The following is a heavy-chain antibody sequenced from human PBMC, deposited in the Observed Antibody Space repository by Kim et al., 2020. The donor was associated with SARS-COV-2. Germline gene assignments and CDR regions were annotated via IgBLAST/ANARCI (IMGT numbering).Heavy chain of an antibody. CDR3: ARGDYDFWSGLNY. CDR1: GFTFSSYW. V-gene: IGHV3-7*03. J-gene: IGHJ4*02. Sequence: GGSLRLSCAASGFTFSSYWMSWVRQAPGKGLEWVANIKQDGSEKYYVDSVKGRVTISRDNAKNSLYLQMNSLRAVDTAVYYCARGDYDFWSGLNYWGQGTLVTVSS. D-gene: IGHD3-3*01. CDR2: IKQDGSEK.